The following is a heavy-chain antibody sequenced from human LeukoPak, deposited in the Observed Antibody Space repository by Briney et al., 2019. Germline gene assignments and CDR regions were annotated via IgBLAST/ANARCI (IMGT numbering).Heavy chain of an antibody. CDR3: AREGPWGGYDILTGYYDYYYYGMDV. V-gene: IGHV4-4*07. J-gene: IGHJ6*02. D-gene: IGHD3-9*01. CDR1: GGSISSYY. CDR2: IYTSGST. Sequence: PSETLSLTCTVSGGSISSYYWSWIRQPAGKGLEWIGRIYTSGSTNYNPSLKSRVTMSVDTSKNQFSLKLSSVTAADTAVYYCAREGPWGGYDILTGYYDYYYYGMDVWGQGTTVTVSS.